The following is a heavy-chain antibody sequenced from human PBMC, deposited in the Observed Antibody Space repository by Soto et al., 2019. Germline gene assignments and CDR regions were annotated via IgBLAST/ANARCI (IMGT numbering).Heavy chain of an antibody. Sequence: APMEVSCKGSCYTFSRHGISRVGQAPGQGLEWMGWISAYNGNTNYAQKLQGRVTMTTDTSTSTAYMELRSLRSDDTAVYYCAREPYGDYYYYYMDVWGKGTTVTVSS. CDR1: CYTFSRHG. J-gene: IGHJ6*03. D-gene: IGHD4-17*01. CDR2: ISAYNGNT. V-gene: IGHV1-18*01. CDR3: AREPYGDYYYYYMDV.